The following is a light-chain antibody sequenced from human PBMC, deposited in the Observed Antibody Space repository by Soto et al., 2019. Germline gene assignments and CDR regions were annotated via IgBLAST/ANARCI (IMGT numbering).Light chain of an antibody. J-gene: IGLJ1*01. CDR3: CLYAATFYV. V-gene: IGLV2-11*01. CDR2: DVS. Sequence: QSALTQPRSVSGSPGQSVTISCTGTSSDVGTYDFVSWYQQHPGKAPRLMIFDVSERPSGVPDRFSGSKSGNTASLTTSGLQAEDEAHSYCCLYAATFYVFGTGTKVTVL. CDR1: SSDVGTYDF.